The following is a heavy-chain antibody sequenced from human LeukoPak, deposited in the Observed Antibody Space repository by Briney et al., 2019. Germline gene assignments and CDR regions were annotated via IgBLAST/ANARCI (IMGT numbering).Heavy chain of an antibody. Sequence: GGSLRLPCAASGCTFSSYGVHWVRQAPGKGLESVAVISYDGSNKYYADSVKGRFAISRDNSKNTLYLQMNSLRAEDTAVYYCAKSMVATMMTFDYWGQGTLVTVSS. J-gene: IGHJ4*02. CDR3: AKSMVATMMTFDY. D-gene: IGHD5-12*01. V-gene: IGHV3-30*18. CDR2: ISYDGSNK. CDR1: GCTFSSYG.